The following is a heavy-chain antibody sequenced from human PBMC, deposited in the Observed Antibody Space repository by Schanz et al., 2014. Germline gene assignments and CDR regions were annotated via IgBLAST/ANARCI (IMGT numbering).Heavy chain of an antibody. J-gene: IGHJ5*02. V-gene: IGHV3-23*04. CDR1: GFAFSSFA. D-gene: IGHD5-12*01. CDR3: AKDLNREATAPES. CDR2: ISANDYDT. Sequence: EVQVVESGGGLVKPGGSLRLSCAASGFAFSSFALSWVRQSPGKGLEWVSAISANDYDTYYAPSVKGRFTVSRDNSKNTVYLQMNSLRDEDTALYYCAKDLNREATAPESWGQGTLVVVSS.